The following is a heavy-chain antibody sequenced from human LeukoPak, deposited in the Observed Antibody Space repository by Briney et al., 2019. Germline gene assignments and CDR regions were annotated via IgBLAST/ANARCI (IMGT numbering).Heavy chain of an antibody. Sequence: ASVKVSCKASGYTFTGYYMHWVRQAPGQGLEWMGWINPNSGGTNYAQKFQGWVTMTRGTSISTAYMELSRLRSDDTAVYYCARDSTTGTTGFGMDVWGKGTTVTVSS. CDR1: GYTFTGYY. CDR3: ARDSTTGTTGFGMDV. V-gene: IGHV1-2*04. D-gene: IGHD1-1*01. CDR2: INPNSGGT. J-gene: IGHJ6*04.